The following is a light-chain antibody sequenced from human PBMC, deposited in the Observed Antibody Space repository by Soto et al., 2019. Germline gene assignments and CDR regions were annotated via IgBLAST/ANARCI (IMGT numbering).Light chain of an antibody. CDR2: AAS. CDR1: QDISNY. V-gene: IGKV1-27*01. CDR3: QKYDIAPRT. Sequence: DIQMTQSPSSLSASVGDRVTITCRASQDISNYLAWYQQRPGKVPKLLIYAASTLQSGVPSRFSGSGSGTDFTLSISSLQPEDVATYYCQKYDIAPRTFGGGTKLEIK. J-gene: IGKJ4*01.